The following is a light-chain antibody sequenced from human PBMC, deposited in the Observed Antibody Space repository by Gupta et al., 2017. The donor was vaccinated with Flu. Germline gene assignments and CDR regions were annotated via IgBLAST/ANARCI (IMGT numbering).Light chain of an antibody. CDR2: GNN. V-gene: IGLV1-40*01. CDR1: TSNIGAGHD. CDR3: QSYDTSLSASIV. J-gene: IGLJ1*01. Sequence: QSVLTQPPSVSGAPGQRVTISCTWSTSNIGAGHDVHWYQHLPGTAPKVLIYGNNNRPSGVPDRFSTSKSGTSASLAITGLHTEDEADYYCQSYDTSLSASIVFGTGTKVTVL.